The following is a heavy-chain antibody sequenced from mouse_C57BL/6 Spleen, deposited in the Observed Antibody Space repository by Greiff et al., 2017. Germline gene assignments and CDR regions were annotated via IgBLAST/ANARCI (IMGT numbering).Heavy chain of an antibody. Sequence: QVQLQQPGAELVRPGTSVKLSCKASGYTFTSYWMHWVKQRPGQGLEWIGVIDPSDSYTNYNQKFKGKATLTVDTSSSTAYMQLSSLPSEDSAVYYCAREEKPLLLDYWGQGTTRTVSS. J-gene: IGHJ2*01. CDR2: IDPSDSYT. CDR3: AREEKPLLLDY. V-gene: IGHV1-59*01. D-gene: IGHD1-1*01. CDR1: GYTFTSYW.